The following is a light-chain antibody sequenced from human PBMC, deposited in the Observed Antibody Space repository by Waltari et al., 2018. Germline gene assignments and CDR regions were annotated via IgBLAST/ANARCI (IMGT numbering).Light chain of an antibody. J-gene: IGKJ3*01. CDR1: ETVSNY. CDR2: AAT. V-gene: IGKV1-39*01. Sequence: DIQMTQSPSSLSASAGDRVTITCRASETVSNYLSWYQQKPGKGTKLLIYAATSLRSGVPSRFSGSGSGTDFTLTISSLQPEDFATYYCQQSYSTPPIFTFGPGTKVDIK. CDR3: QQSYSTPPIFT.